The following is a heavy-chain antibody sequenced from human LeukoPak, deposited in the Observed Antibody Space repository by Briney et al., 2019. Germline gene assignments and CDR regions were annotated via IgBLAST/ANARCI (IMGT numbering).Heavy chain of an antibody. Sequence: SETLSLTCTVSGGSISSSSYYWGWIRQPPGKGLEWIGSIYYSGSTYYNPSLKSRVTISVDTSKNQFSLKLSSVTAADTAAYYCARHYSGYDFFPYYYYYMDVWGKGTTVTASS. CDR3: ARHYSGYDFFPYYYYYMDV. V-gene: IGHV4-39*01. D-gene: IGHD5-12*01. CDR2: IYYSGST. J-gene: IGHJ6*03. CDR1: GGSISSSSYY.